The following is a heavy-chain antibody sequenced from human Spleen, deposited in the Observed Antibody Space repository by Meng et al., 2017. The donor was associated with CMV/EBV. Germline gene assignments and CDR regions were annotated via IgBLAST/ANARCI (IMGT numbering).Heavy chain of an antibody. Sequence: SETLSLTCTVSGDPVTTSSYYWGWIRQPPGKGLEWIGTIYYSGSTYYSPSLKSRVTISVDTSKNQFSLKLSSVTAADTAVYYCARDKKGGYSYGGFDYWGQGTLVTVSS. CDR3: ARDKKGGYSYGGFDY. D-gene: IGHD5-18*01. V-gene: IGHV4-39*07. CDR1: GDPVTTSSYY. J-gene: IGHJ4*02. CDR2: IYYSGST.